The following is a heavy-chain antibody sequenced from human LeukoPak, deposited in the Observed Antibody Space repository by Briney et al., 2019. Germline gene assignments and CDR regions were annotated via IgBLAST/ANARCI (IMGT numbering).Heavy chain of an antibody. CDR2: IGTAGDT. V-gene: IGHV3-13*01. D-gene: IGHD5-18*01. J-gene: IGHJ4*02. Sequence: GGSLRLSCAASGFTFSSYEMHWVRQATGKGLEWVSAIGTAGDTYYPGSVKGRFTISRENAKNSLYLQMNSLRAEDTAVYYCARVYRSYGYSFDYWGQGTLVTVSS. CDR1: GFTFSSYE. CDR3: ARVYRSYGYSFDY.